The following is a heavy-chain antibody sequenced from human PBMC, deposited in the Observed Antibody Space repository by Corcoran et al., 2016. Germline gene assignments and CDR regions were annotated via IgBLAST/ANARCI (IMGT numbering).Heavy chain of an antibody. J-gene: IGHJ5*02. V-gene: IGHV4-39*07. CDR2: IYYSGST. Sequence: QLQLQESGPGLVKPSETLSLPCTVSGGSISSSSYYWGWIRQPPGKGLEWIGSIYYSGSTYYNPSLKSRVTISVDTSKNQFSLKLSSVTAADTAVYYCARDAGGIAMVRGPSGNWFDPWGQGTLVTVSS. CDR3: ARDAGGIAMVRGPSGNWFDP. D-gene: IGHD3-10*01. CDR1: GGSISSSSYY.